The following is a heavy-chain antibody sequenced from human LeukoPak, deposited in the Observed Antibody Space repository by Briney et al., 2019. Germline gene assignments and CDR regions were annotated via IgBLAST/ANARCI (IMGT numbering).Heavy chain of an antibody. CDR3: ARDLPTTVTTLFRDNWFDP. J-gene: IGHJ5*02. CDR1: GGTFSSYA. D-gene: IGHD4-17*01. CDR2: IIPIFGTA. V-gene: IGHV1-69*13. Sequence: SVKVSCKASGGTFSSYAISWVRQAPGQGLEWMGGIIPIFGTANYAQKFQGRVTITADESTSTAYMELSSLRSEDTAVYYCARDLPTTVTTLFRDNWFDPWGQGTLVTVSS.